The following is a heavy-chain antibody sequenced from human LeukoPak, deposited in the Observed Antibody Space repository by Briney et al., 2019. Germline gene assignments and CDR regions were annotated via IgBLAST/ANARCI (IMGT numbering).Heavy chain of an antibody. J-gene: IGHJ4*02. D-gene: IGHD3-10*01. CDR3: VRGYGSGSYSVD. V-gene: IGHV3-64D*06. Sequence: GGSRRLSCSPPGFTFRTYAMPWSRKAPGKGLENVSGIRTNGVSTYYADSVKGRFSISRDNSKNTLDLQMSSLRAEDTAVYHCVRGYGSGSYSVDWGQGTLVTVSS. CDR1: GFTFRTYA. CDR2: IRTNGVST.